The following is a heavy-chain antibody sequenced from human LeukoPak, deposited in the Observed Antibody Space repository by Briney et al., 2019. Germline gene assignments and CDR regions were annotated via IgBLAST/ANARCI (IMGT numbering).Heavy chain of an antibody. CDR1: GFTFSSYS. J-gene: IGHJ4*02. D-gene: IGHD4-23*01. Sequence: GGSLRLSCAASGFTFSSYSMNWVRQAPGKGLVWVSRIASDGNSTTYADSVKGRFSISRDNAKNTLYLQMNSLRVEDTAVYYCARGRPHGNDYWGQGTLVTVSS. CDR3: ARGRPHGNDY. V-gene: IGHV3-74*01. CDR2: IASDGNST.